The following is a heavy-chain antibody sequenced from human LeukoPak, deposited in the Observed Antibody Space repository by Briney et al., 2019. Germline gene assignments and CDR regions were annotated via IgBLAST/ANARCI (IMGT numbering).Heavy chain of an antibody. V-gene: IGHV3-48*01. Sequence: PGESLRLSCAASGFTFSSYSMNWVRQAPGKGLEWVSYISSASNTIYYADSVKGRFTISRDNAKNSLYLQMNSLRAEDTAMYYCARERSSGYYTEDAFDIWGQGTMVTVSS. J-gene: IGHJ3*02. D-gene: IGHD3-22*01. CDR3: ARERSSGYYTEDAFDI. CDR1: GFTFSSYS. CDR2: ISSASNTI.